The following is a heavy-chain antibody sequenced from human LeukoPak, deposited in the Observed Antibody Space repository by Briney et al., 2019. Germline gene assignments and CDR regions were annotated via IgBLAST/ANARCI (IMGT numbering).Heavy chain of an antibody. V-gene: IGHV1-24*01. D-gene: IGHD3-10*01. J-gene: IGHJ4*02. CDR3: ATPGPARGVITLGY. Sequence: ASVKVSCKVSGYTLTELSMHWVRQAPGKGLEWMGVFDPEDGETIYAQKFQGRVTMTEDTSTDTAYMELSSLRSEDTAVYYCATPGPARGVITLGYWGQGTLVTVSS. CDR1: GYTLTELS. CDR2: FDPEDGET.